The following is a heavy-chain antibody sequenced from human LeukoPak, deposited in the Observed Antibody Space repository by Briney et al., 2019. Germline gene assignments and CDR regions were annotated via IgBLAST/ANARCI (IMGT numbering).Heavy chain of an antibody. Sequence: SVKVSCKASGGTFSSYAISWERQAPGQGLEWMGGIIPIFGTANYAQKFQGRVTITADESTSTAYMELSSLRSEDTAVYYCATQQSGKQQHPWGQGTLVTVSS. CDR2: IIPIFGTA. V-gene: IGHV1-69*01. CDR3: ATQQSGKQQHP. D-gene: IGHD6-13*01. J-gene: IGHJ5*02. CDR1: GGTFSSYA.